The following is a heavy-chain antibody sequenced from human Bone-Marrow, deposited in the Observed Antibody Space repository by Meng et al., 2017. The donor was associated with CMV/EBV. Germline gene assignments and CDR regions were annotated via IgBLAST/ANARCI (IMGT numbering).Heavy chain of an antibody. CDR3: ARDLRRIAAAEYGVGGMDV. CDR2: INPNSGGT. J-gene: IGHJ6*02. CDR1: GYTFTGYY. Sequence: ASVKVSCKASGYTFTGYYMHWVRQAPGQGLEWMGWINPNSGGTNYAQKFQGRVTMTRDTSISTAYMELSRWRSDDTAVYYCARDLRRIAAAEYGVGGMDVWGPGTTVTVSS. D-gene: IGHD6-13*01. V-gene: IGHV1-2*02.